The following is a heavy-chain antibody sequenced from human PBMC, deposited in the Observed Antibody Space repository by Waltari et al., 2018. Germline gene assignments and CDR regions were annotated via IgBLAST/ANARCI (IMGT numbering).Heavy chain of an antibody. Sequence: QLQLQESGPGLVKPSETLSFTCTVSGGSISSSSYYWGWNRQPPGKGLEWIGSIYYSGSTYYTPALKSRVTISVDTSKNQFSLKLSSVTAADTAVYYCATKRESSASGFDYWGQGTLVTVSS. CDR2: IYYSGST. CDR1: GGSISSSSYY. V-gene: IGHV4-39*01. D-gene: IGHD6-19*01. CDR3: ATKRESSASGFDY. J-gene: IGHJ4*02.